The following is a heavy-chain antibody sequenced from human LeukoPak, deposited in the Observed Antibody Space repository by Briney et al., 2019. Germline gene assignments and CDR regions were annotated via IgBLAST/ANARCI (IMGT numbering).Heavy chain of an antibody. CDR2: ISSSGST. V-gene: IGHV4-59*01. Sequence: PSETLSLTCSVSGGSITSYYWSWIRQPPGKGLEWIGYISSSGSTNYNPSLKSRVTMSVDTSKNQFSLKLTSVTAADTAVYFCASGGYCGTTTCYPNWFDPWGQGTLVTVSS. CDR3: ASGGYCGTTTCYPNWFDP. CDR1: GGSITSYY. D-gene: IGHD2-2*01. J-gene: IGHJ5*02.